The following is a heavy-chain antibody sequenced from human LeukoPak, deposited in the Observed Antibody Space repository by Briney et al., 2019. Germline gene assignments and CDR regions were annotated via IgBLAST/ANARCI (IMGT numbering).Heavy chain of an antibody. CDR2: IDDSSSRI. V-gene: IGHV3-48*02. J-gene: IGHJ3*02. CDR1: GFTFSSYS. CDR3: ARDRSYAFDI. Sequence: PGGSLRLSCAASGFTFSSYSMHWGRQAPGKGLEWVSYIDDSSSRIVYADSVKGRFTISRDNAKNSLYLQMNSLRDEDTALYYCARDRSYAFDIWGQGTMVTVSS. D-gene: IGHD1-26*01.